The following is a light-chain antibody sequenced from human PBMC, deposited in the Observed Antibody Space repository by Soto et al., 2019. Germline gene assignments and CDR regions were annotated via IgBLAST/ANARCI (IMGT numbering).Light chain of an antibody. CDR1: SSNIGAGYD. CDR2: GNN. V-gene: IGLV1-40*01. CDR3: QSYDNSLSASG. Sequence: QAVVTQPPSVSGAPGQRVTISCTGSSSNIGAGYDVHWYQQLPGTAPKLLIYGNNNRPSGVPDRFSGSKSGTSASLAITGLQAEDEADYYCQSYDNSLSASGFGGGTKVTVL. J-gene: IGLJ3*02.